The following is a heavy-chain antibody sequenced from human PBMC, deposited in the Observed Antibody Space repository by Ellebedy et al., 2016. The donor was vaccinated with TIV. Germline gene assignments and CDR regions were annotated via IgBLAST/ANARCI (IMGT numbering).Heavy chain of an antibody. D-gene: IGHD3-16*01. J-gene: IGHJ5*01. Sequence: GGSLRLSCAASGFTFSGSPMHWVRQASGKGLEWVGRIQIKTHSYATRYAASVKGRFTISRDDSKNTAYLQMNSLKTEDTAVYYCVGQGGDSWGQGTLVTASS. CDR3: VGQGGDS. V-gene: IGHV3-73*01. CDR2: IQIKTHSYAT. CDR1: GFTFSGSP.